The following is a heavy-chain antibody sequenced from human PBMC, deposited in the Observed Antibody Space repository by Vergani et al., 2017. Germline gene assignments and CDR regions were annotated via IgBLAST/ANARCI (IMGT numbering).Heavy chain of an antibody. Sequence: QVQLQESGPGLVKPSQTLSLTCTVSGGSISSGGYYWSWIRQHPGKGLEWIGYIYYSGSTYYNPPLKSRVTISVDTSKNQFSLKLSSVTAADTAVYYCARWDYGSGSGWFDPWGQGTLVTVSS. CDR1: GGSISSGGYY. CDR3: ARWDYGSGSGWFDP. CDR2: IYYSGST. V-gene: IGHV4-31*03. J-gene: IGHJ5*02. D-gene: IGHD3-10*01.